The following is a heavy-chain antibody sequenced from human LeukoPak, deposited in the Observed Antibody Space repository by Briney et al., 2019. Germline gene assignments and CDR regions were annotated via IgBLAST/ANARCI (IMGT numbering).Heavy chain of an antibody. CDR1: GFTFSAYS. Sequence: GGSLRLSCAASGFTFSAYSMNWVRQAPGKGLEWVSSITSRSNHIDYADSVKGRFTISRDNAKNSLYLQMNSLRAEDTAVYYCARQVATRLDPWGQGTLVTVSS. J-gene: IGHJ5*02. D-gene: IGHD5-12*01. CDR3: ARQVATRLDP. CDR2: ITSRSNHI. V-gene: IGHV3-21*01.